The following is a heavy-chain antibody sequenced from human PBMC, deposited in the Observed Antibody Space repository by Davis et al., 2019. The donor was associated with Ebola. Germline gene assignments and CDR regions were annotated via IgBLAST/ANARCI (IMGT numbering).Heavy chain of an antibody. CDR3: ARDHEDSIRNYYVDFDY. Sequence: GESLKISCAASGFTFSSYSMNWLRQAPGKGLEWLSYISASGRTMFYADSVKGRFTISRDNVKDTLSLQMNSLRDEDTAVYYCARDHEDSIRNYYVDFDYWGQGTLVTVSS. V-gene: IGHV3-48*02. CDR2: ISASGRTM. CDR1: GFTFSSYS. J-gene: IGHJ4*02. D-gene: IGHD3-22*01.